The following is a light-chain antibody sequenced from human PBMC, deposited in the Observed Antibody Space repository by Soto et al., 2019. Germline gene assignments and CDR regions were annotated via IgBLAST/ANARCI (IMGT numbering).Light chain of an antibody. CDR1: QSVSSN. V-gene: IGKV3-15*01. J-gene: IGKJ1*01. CDR3: QQYNNWPRA. CDR2: GSS. Sequence: EIVMTQSPATRSVSPGERATLPCRASQSVSSNLAWYPQKTGQAPRRLIYGSSTRPTGIPARFSGSGSGTDITLTISSLQSEAFAVYYCQQYNNWPRAFGQGTNVEIK.